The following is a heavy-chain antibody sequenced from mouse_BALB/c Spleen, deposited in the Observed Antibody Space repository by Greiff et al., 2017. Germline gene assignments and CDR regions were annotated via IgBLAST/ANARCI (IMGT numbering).Heavy chain of an antibody. D-gene: IGHD2-1*01. CDR1: GYTFTSYW. Sequence: LQQPGSELVRPGASVKLSCKASGYTFTSYWMHWVKQRPGQGLEWIGNIYPGSGSTNYDEKFKSKATLTVDTSSSTAYMQLSSLTSEDSAVYYCTRGHGNYWYFDVWGAGTTVTVSS. CDR2: IYPGSGST. CDR3: TRGHGNYWYFDV. V-gene: IGHV1S22*01. J-gene: IGHJ1*01.